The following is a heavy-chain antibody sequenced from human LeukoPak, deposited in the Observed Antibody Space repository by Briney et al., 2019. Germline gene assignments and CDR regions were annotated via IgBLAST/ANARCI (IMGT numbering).Heavy chain of an antibody. CDR3: ARDGLSHDSSGYVRAFDI. CDR2: ISSSSSYI. J-gene: IGHJ3*02. CDR1: GFTFSSYS. Sequence: GRSLRLSCAASGFTFSSYSMNWVRQAPGKGLEWVSSISSSSSYIYYADSVKGRFTISRDNAKNSLYLQMNSLRAEDTAVYYCARDGLSHDSSGYVRAFDIWGQGTMVTVSS. D-gene: IGHD3-22*01. V-gene: IGHV3-21*01.